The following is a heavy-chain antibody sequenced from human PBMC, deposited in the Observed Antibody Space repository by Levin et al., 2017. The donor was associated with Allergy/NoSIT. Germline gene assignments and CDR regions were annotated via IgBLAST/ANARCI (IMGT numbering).Heavy chain of an antibody. V-gene: IGHV3-15*01. Sequence: SGGSLRLSCAASGFTFSNAWMSWVRQAPGKGLEWVGRIKSKTDGGTTDYAAPVKGRFTISRHDSKNTLYLQMNSLKTEDTAVYYCTTFAYYYGSGALDYWGQGTLVTVSS. CDR3: TTFAYYYGSGALDY. CDR2: IKSKTDGGTT. CDR1: GFTFSNAW. D-gene: IGHD3-10*01. J-gene: IGHJ4*02.